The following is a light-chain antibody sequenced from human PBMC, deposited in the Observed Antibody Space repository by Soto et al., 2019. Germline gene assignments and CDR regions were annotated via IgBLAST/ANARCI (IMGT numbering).Light chain of an antibody. J-gene: IGLJ1*01. CDR2: EVD. Sequence: QSVLTQPASVYGSPGQSITISCTGTSSDIGSYTLVSWYQQHPGKAPKVMIYEVDKWPSGVSTRFSGSRSGNTASLTISGLQAEDEADYFCCSYAGGFTYVFGTGTKVTVL. CDR3: CSYAGGFTYV. CDR1: SSDIGSYTL. V-gene: IGLV2-23*02.